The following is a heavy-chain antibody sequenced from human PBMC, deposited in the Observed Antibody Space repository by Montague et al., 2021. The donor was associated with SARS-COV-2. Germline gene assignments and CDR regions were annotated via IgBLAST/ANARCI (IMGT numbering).Heavy chain of an antibody. CDR3: ARGRPVQGSFRHFDSISSGALDI. CDR2: INQCGAP. J-gene: IGHJ3*02. Sequence: SETLSLTRALSRGSFSNYYWTWIRQSPGKGLEWIGEINQCGAPNXTPSLKSRVTISLDTSKKQISLKLNSVTVADTAVFFCARGRPVQGSFRHFDSISSGALDIWAQGSLVIVSS. CDR1: RGSFSNYY. D-gene: IGHD3-9*01. V-gene: IGHV4-34*01.